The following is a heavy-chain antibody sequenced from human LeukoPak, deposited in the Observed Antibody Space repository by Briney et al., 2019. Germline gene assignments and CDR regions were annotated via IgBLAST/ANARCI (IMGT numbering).Heavy chain of an antibody. CDR2: TYTSGST. D-gene: IGHD3-22*01. Sequence: SETLSLTYTVSGGSISSYYWSWIRQPAGKGLEWIGRTYTSGSTYYNPSLKSRVTISVDTSKNQFSLKLSSVTAADTAVYYCARESITMIRRAFDYWGQGTLVTVSS. J-gene: IGHJ4*02. CDR1: GGSISSYY. CDR3: ARESITMIRRAFDY. V-gene: IGHV4-4*07.